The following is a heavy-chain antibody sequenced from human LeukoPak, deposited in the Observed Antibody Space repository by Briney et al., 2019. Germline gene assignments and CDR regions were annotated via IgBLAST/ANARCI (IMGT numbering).Heavy chain of an antibody. CDR1: GYIFTGYY. CDR3: ARGPSITMVRGGQWYSYMDV. J-gene: IGHJ6*03. D-gene: IGHD3-10*01. Sequence: ASVKVSCKASGYIFTGYYMHWVRQAPGQGLEWMGWINPNSGDTNYAQKFQGRVTMTRDTSISTAYMELSRLRSDDTAVYYCARGPSITMVRGGQWYSYMDVWGKGTTVTISS. CDR2: INPNSGDT. V-gene: IGHV1-2*02.